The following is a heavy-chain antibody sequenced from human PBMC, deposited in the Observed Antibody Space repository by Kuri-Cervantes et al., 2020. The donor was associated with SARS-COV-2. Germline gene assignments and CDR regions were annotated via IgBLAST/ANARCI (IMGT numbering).Heavy chain of an antibody. V-gene: IGHV3-30*18. J-gene: IGHJ6*02. CDR3: AKCLAGQWLVPGYYYGMDV. CDR1: RFRFSSYD. D-gene: IGHD6-19*01. Sequence: GESLKISCAATRFRFSSYDMAWVRQAPGKGLEWVAVISYDGSNKYYADSVKGRFTISRDNSKNTLYLQMNSLRAEDTAVYYCAKCLAGQWLVPGYYYGMDVWGQGTTVTVSS. CDR2: ISYDGSNK.